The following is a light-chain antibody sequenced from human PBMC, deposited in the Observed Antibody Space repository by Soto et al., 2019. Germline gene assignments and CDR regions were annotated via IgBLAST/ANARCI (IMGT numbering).Light chain of an antibody. Sequence: DIQMTQSPSSVSASVGDRVTITCRASQGISSWLAWYQQRPGEAPKVLIFAASSLQSGVPSRFSGSGSGTDFTFTISSLQPEDIATYYCQQYDNLPITFGQGTRLEIK. CDR2: AAS. J-gene: IGKJ5*01. CDR3: QQYDNLPIT. CDR1: QGISSW. V-gene: IGKV1-12*01.